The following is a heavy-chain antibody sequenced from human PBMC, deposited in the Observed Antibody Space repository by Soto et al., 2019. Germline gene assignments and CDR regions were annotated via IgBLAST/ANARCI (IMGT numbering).Heavy chain of an antibody. D-gene: IGHD4-4*01. CDR1: GVSITSTDW. Sequence: QVQLQESGPGLVKPSETLSLSCAVSGVSITSTDWWSWVRQPPGKGLQWIGEVSLGGGANYNPSLKSRVTISVDNSKNPFSLTLNSVTAADTAVYFCAGSTADTTLKASSFWGQGTLVTVSS. J-gene: IGHJ4*02. CDR3: AGSTADTTLKASSF. V-gene: IGHV4-4*02. CDR2: VSLGGGA.